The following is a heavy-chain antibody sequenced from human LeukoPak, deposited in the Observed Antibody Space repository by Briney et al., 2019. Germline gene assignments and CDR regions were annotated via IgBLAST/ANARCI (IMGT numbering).Heavy chain of an antibody. V-gene: IGHV3-53*01. J-gene: IGHJ4*02. Sequence: PGGSLRLSCAASRFTVSSNYMNWVRQAPGKGLEWVSVIFSGGSTYYADSVKGRFTISRDNSRNTLYLQMNSLRAEDTAVYYCARGSEAATIFYWGQGTLVTVSS. CDR2: IFSGGST. D-gene: IGHD3-3*01. CDR3: ARGSEAATIFY. CDR1: RFTVSSNY.